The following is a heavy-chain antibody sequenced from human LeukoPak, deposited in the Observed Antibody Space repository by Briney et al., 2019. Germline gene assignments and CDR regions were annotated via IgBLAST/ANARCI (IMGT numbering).Heavy chain of an antibody. V-gene: IGHV1-69*13. J-gene: IGHJ6*02. Sequence: ASVKVSCKASGGTFSSYAISWVRQAPGQGPEWMGGIIPIFGTANYAQKFQGRVTITADESTSTAYMELSSLRSEDTAVYYCARALGGYCSSTSCYTGYYYYGMDVWGQGTTVTVSS. CDR3: ARALGGYCSSTSCYTGYYYYGMDV. CDR2: IIPIFGTA. CDR1: GGTFSSYA. D-gene: IGHD2-2*02.